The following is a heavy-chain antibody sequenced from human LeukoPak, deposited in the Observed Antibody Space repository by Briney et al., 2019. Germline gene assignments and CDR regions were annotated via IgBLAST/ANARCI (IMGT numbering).Heavy chain of an antibody. Sequence: PSETLSLTCAVYGGSFSSYYWSWIRQHPGKGLEWIGEINHSGSTNYNPSLKSRVTISVDTSKNQFSLKLSSVTAADTAVYYCARGHASYSYGFRYWGQGTLVTVSS. CDR2: INHSGST. D-gene: IGHD5-18*01. CDR1: GGSFSSYY. J-gene: IGHJ4*02. CDR3: ARGHASYSYGFRY. V-gene: IGHV4-34*01.